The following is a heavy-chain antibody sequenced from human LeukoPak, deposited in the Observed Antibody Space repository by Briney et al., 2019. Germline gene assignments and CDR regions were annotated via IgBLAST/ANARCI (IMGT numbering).Heavy chain of an antibody. V-gene: IGHV3-48*02. CDR3: ARGEVRYYYYYYGMDV. Sequence: GGSLRLSCAASEFAFSTYNMNWVRQAPGKGLEWVSYISTGSSTTYYADSVKGRFTISRDNVENSLYLQMNSLRDEDTAVYYCARGEVRYYYYYYGMDVWGQGTTVTVSS. CDR1: EFAFSTYN. CDR2: ISTGSSTT. J-gene: IGHJ6*02.